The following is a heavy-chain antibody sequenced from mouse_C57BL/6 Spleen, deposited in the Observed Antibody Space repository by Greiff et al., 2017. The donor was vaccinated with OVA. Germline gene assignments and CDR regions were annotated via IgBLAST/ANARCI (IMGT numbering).Heavy chain of an antibody. Sequence: VKLQQPGAELVKPGASVKLSCKASGYTFTSYWMHWVKQRPGRGLEWIGRIDPNSGGTKYNEKFKSKATLTVDKPSSTAYMQLSSLTSEDSAVYYCARDTTVVATGVDYWGQGTTLTVSS. D-gene: IGHD1-1*01. V-gene: IGHV1-72*01. CDR2: IDPNSGGT. CDR1: GYTFTSYW. J-gene: IGHJ2*01. CDR3: ARDTTVVATGVDY.